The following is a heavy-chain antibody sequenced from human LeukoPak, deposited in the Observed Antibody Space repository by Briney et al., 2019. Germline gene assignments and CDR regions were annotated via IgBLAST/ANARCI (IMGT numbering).Heavy chain of an antibody. Sequence: SETLSLTCTVSGGSISSSSYYWGWIRQPPGKGLEWIGSIYYSGSTYYNPSLKSRVTISVDTSKNQFSLKLSSVTAADTAVYYCARDLLGDPYYFDYWGQGTLVTVSS. CDR2: IYYSGST. D-gene: IGHD3-16*01. V-gene: IGHV4-39*07. CDR3: ARDLLGDPYYFDY. J-gene: IGHJ4*02. CDR1: GGSISSSSYY.